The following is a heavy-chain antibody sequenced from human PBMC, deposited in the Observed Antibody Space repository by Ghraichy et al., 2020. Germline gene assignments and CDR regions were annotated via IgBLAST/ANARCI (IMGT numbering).Heavy chain of an antibody. Sequence: SETLSLTCTVSGDSVTSSFYYWGWIRQSPGKGLEWIGSHYYSGGTYHNPSLKSRFTISVDTSKNQFSLNLNSVTAADTAVYYCASLPHYCSGGSCSNSWGQGIQVTVSS. D-gene: IGHD2-15*01. V-gene: IGHV4-39*01. J-gene: IGHJ4*02. CDR1: GDSVTSSFYY. CDR3: ASLPHYCSGGSCSNS. CDR2: HYYSGGT.